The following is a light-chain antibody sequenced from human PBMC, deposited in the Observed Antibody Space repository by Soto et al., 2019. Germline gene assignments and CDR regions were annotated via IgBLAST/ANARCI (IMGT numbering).Light chain of an antibody. J-gene: IGKJ1*01. CDR2: DAS. CDR3: QQRRSWPRT. Sequence: IVLTQSPATLSLSPGERATLSCRASQSLGTDLGWYQQKPDQAPRLLIYDASNRAPGIPARFTGSGSGADFTLTISSLEPEDFAVYYCQQRRSWPRTFGQGTKVDIK. V-gene: IGKV3-11*01. CDR1: QSLGTD.